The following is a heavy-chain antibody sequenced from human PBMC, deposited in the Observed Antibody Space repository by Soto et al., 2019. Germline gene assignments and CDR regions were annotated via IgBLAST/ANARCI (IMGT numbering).Heavy chain of an antibody. V-gene: IGHV3-66*01. J-gene: IGHJ4*02. CDR2: IYTGGGT. D-gene: IGHD5-12*01. CDR3: DIGGYGY. CDR1: GLTVSTNP. Sequence: EVQLVESGGGLVQPGGSLRLSCAASGLTVSTNPMSWVRQAPGKGLEWVSVIYTGGGTHYADSVKGRFTISRDNSKNRVNLQMSSMKPEGTAVYCCDIGGYGYWGQGTLVTVSS.